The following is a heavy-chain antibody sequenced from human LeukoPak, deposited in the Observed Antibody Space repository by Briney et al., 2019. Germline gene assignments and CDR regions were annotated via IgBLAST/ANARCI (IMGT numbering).Heavy chain of an antibody. Sequence: PSETLSLTCTVSGYSISTGYYWGWIRQPPGKGPEWIASNYHSGSTYYNLSLKSRVTISVDTSKNQFSLRLSSVTAADTAVYYCARDGRIRFPVTNWFDPWGQGTLVTVSS. CDR2: NYHSGST. D-gene: IGHD3-3*01. V-gene: IGHV4-38-2*02. J-gene: IGHJ5*02. CDR3: ARDGRIRFPVTNWFDP. CDR1: GYSISTGYY.